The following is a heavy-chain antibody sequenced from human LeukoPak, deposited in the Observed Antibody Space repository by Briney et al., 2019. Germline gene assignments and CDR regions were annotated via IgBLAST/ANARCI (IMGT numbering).Heavy chain of an antibody. CDR2: ISSSSCTR. D-gene: IGHD3-10*01. CDR1: GFTFSSYS. Sequence: GGSLRLSCAASGFTFSSYSMNWVRQAPGKGLEWVSHISSSSCTRYYADSVKGRFTISRDNAKNSLYLQMNSLRAEDTAIYYCARDFGYYGSGSYPDCFDYWGQGTLVTVSS. J-gene: IGHJ4*02. CDR3: ARDFGYYGSGSYPDCFDY. V-gene: IGHV3-48*04.